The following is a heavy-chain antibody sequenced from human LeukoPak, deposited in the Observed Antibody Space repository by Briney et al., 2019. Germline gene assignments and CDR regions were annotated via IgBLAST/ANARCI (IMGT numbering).Heavy chain of an antibody. Sequence: ASETLSLTCTVSGGSISSSSYYWGWIRQPPGKGLEWIGSIYYSGSTYYNPSLKSRVTISVDTSKNQFSLKLSSVTAADTAVYYCARGVIAAGGNDFDYWGQGTLVTVSS. D-gene: IGHD6-13*01. CDR1: GGSISSSSYY. CDR2: IYYSGST. V-gene: IGHV4-39*07. J-gene: IGHJ4*02. CDR3: ARGVIAAGGNDFDY.